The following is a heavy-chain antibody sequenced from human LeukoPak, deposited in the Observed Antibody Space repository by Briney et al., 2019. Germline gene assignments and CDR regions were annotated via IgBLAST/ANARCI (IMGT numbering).Heavy chain of an antibody. Sequence: SETLSLTCAVYGGSFSGYYWSWIRQPPGKGLEWIGEINHSGSTNYNPSLKSRVTISVDTSKNQFSLKLSSVTAADTAVYYRARVRSPPIAVAGTVDYWGQGTLVTASS. D-gene: IGHD6-19*01. CDR1: GGSFSGYY. J-gene: IGHJ4*02. CDR3: ARVRSPPIAVAGTVDY. V-gene: IGHV4-34*01. CDR2: INHSGST.